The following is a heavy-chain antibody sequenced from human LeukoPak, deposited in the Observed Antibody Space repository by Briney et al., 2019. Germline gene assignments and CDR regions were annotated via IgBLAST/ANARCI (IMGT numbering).Heavy chain of an antibody. CDR1: GFTFSSYS. Sequence: PGGSLRLSCAASGFTFSSYSMNWVRQAPGKGLEWVSSISSSSSYIYYADSVKGGFTISRDNAKNSLYLQMNSLRAEDTAVYYCARAGDDYDFWSGYYSGYFDYWGQGTLVTVSS. CDR2: ISSSSSYI. CDR3: ARAGDDYDFWSGYYSGYFDY. D-gene: IGHD3-3*01. V-gene: IGHV3-21*01. J-gene: IGHJ4*02.